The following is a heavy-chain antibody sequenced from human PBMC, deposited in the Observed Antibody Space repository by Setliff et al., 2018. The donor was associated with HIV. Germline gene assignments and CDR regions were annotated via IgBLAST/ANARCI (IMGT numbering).Heavy chain of an antibody. Sequence: PSETLSLTCTVSGGSISSGSDYWSWIRQPAGKGLEWIGQIHISGTANYNPSLKSRVTISIDTSKHQFSLKLTSVTAADTAVYYCARDVMEWFVNYFDNWGQGALVTVSS. CDR3: ARDVMEWFVNYFDN. CDR2: IHISGTA. CDR1: GGSISSGSDY. J-gene: IGHJ4*02. D-gene: IGHD3-3*01. V-gene: IGHV4-61*09.